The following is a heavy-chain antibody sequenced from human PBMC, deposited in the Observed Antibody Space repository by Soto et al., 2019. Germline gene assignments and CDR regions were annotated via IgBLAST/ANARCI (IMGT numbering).Heavy chain of an antibody. J-gene: IGHJ4*02. Sequence: SVPLSPRCTVSGGSNSSVDYYWIWIIQTPGKGLEWIGYIYYSGSTYYNPSLKSRVTISVDTSKNQFSLKLSSVTAADTAVYYCARDSHYDFWSGYHFDYWGQGTLVTVSS. CDR2: IYYSGST. CDR1: GGSNSSVDYY. CDR3: ARDSHYDFWSGYHFDY. V-gene: IGHV4-30-4*01. D-gene: IGHD3-3*01.